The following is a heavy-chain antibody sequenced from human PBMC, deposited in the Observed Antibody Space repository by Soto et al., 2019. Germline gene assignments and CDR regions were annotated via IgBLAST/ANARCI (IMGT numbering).Heavy chain of an antibody. Sequence: QVQLVESGGGVVQPGRSLRLSCAASGFTFSSYGMHWVRQAPGKGLEWVAVISYDGSNKYYADSVKGRFTISRDNSKNTLYLQMNSLRAEDTAVYYRAKDLGYYGSGSYLYYYYGMDVWGQGTTVTVSS. J-gene: IGHJ6*02. CDR3: AKDLGYYGSGSYLYYYYGMDV. CDR2: ISYDGSNK. D-gene: IGHD3-10*01. CDR1: GFTFSSYG. V-gene: IGHV3-30*18.